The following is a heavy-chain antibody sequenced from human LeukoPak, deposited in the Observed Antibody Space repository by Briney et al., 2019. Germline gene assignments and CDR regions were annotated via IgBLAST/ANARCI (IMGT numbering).Heavy chain of an antibody. CDR1: GFTFSSYA. D-gene: IGHD3-16*01. CDR2: ISGSGGST. J-gene: IGHJ5*02. V-gene: IGHV3-23*01. CDR3: ALNPYVGVNWFDP. Sequence: GGPLRLSCAASGFTFSSYAMSWVRQAPGKGLEWVSAISGSGGSTYYADSVKGRFTISRDNSKNTLYLQMNSLRAEDTAVYYCALNPYVGVNWFDPWGQGTLVTVSS.